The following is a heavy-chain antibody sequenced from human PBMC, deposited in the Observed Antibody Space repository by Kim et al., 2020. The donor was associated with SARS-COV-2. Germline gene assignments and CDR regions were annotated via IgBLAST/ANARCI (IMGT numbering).Heavy chain of an antibody. J-gene: IGHJ4*02. CDR1: GFTFSSYA. CDR2: IGGSGGTT. D-gene: IGHD2-15*01. Sequence: GGSLRLSCAASGFTFSSYAMSWVRQAPGKGLEWVSAIGGSGGTTYYADSLKGRFTISRNNSKNSLYLQMNSLRDEDTAVYYCAKDGAVVVDPAKDHFGGFDSWGQGTLVTVSS. V-gene: IGHV3-23*01. CDR3: AKDGAVVVDPAKDHFGGFDS.